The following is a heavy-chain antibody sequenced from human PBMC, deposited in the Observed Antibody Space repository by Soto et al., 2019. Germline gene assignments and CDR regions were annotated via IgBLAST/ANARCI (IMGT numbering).Heavy chain of an antibody. D-gene: IGHD6-6*01. V-gene: IGHV1-18*01. CDR2: ISAYNGDT. CDR3: ARVRQLVVYFYYSMDV. Sequence: QVQLLQSGAEVKKPGASVKVSCKASGYTFTNYGITWVRQAPGQGLEWMGWISAYNGDTHYTQRLQGRVTMTTDTSTSTAYMELRGLRSDDTAVYYCARVRQLVVYFYYSMDVWGKGTTVTVSS. J-gene: IGHJ6*03. CDR1: GYTFTNYG.